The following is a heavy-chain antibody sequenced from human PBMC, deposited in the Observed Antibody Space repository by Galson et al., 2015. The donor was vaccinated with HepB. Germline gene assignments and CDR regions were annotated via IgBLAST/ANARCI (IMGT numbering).Heavy chain of an antibody. J-gene: IGHJ3*02. V-gene: IGHV3-9*01. CDR3: AKDSCGGDCSGLWSGEREGAFDI. CDR2: ISWNSGSI. CDR1: GFTFDDYA. D-gene: IGHD2-21*01. Sequence: SLRLSCAASGFTFDDYAMHWVRQAPGKGLEWVSGISWNSGSIGYADSVKGRFTISRDNAKNSLYLQMNSLRAEDTALYYCAKDSCGGDCSGLWSGEREGAFDIWGQGTTVTVSS.